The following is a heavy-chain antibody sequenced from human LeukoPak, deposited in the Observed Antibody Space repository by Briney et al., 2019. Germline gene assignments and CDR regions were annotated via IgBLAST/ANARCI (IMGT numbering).Heavy chain of an antibody. V-gene: IGHV4-39*01. CDR1: GGSISSSSYY. J-gene: IGHJ4*02. CDR2: IYYSGST. CDR3: ARRGRGYGGFDY. D-gene: IGHD5-12*01. Sequence: PSETLSLTCTVSGGSISSSSYYWGWIRQPPGKGLEWIGSIYYSGSTYYNPSLKSRVTISVDTSKNQFSLKLSSVTAADTAVYYCARRGRGYGGFDYWGQGTLVTVSS.